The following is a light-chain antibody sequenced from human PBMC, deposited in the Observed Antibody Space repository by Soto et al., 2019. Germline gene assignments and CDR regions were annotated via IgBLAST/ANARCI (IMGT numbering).Light chain of an antibody. CDR2: EVT. CDR3: SSYAGRSSWV. CDR1: SSDVGAYDY. J-gene: IGLJ3*02. V-gene: IGLV2-8*01. Sequence: QSALTQPPSASGSPGQSVTISCTGTSSDVGAYDYVSWYQQHPGKAPKLMIFEVTQRPSGVPDRFSGSKSGNTASLTVSGLQSEDEADYYCSSYAGRSSWVFGGGTKLTVL.